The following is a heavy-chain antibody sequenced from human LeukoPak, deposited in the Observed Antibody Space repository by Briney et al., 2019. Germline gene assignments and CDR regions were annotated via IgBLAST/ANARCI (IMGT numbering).Heavy chain of an antibody. D-gene: IGHD5-18*01. CDR1: GFTFSSYE. Sequence: PGGSLRLSCAASGFTFSSYETNWVRQAPGKGLEWVSYISSSGSTIYYADSVKGRFTISRDNSKSTLYLQMNSLRAEDTALYYCARGGGYNYGYVPFDYWGQGTLVTVPS. CDR2: ISSSGSTI. V-gene: IGHV3-48*03. CDR3: ARGGGYNYGYVPFDY. J-gene: IGHJ4*02.